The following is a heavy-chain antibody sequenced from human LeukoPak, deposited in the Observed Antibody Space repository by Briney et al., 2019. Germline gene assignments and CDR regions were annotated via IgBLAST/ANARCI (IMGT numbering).Heavy chain of an antibody. J-gene: IGHJ3*02. CDR2: IKQDGSDK. D-gene: IGHD5-24*01. CDR3: AGDEGWTFDI. V-gene: IGHV3-7*01. CDR1: GFSFSTHW. Sequence: PGGPLRLSCAASGFSFSTHWMSWFRQAPGKGLEWVALIKQDGSDKHYVDSVKGRFTISRDNAKNSLYLQMNSLRADDTAVYYCAGDEGWTFDIWGQGTKVTVSS.